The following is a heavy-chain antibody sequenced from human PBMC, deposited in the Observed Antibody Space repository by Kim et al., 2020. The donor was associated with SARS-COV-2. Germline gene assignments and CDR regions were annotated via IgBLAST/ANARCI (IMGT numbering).Heavy chain of an antibody. CDR1: GDSVSSNSAA. J-gene: IGHJ6*02. Sequence: SQTLSLTCAISGDSVSSNSAAWNWIRQSPSRGLEWLGRTYYRSKWYNDYAVSVKSRITINPDTSKNQFSLQLNSVTPEDTAVYYCARDRVYRAAAGTLPHHHYYYYGMDVWGQGTTVTVSS. CDR3: ARDRVYRAAAGTLPHHHYYYYGMDV. CDR2: TYYRSKWYN. V-gene: IGHV6-1*01. D-gene: IGHD6-13*01.